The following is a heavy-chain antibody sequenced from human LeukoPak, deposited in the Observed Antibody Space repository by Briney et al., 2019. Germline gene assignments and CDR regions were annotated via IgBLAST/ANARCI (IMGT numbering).Heavy chain of an antibody. CDR3: ARGGGSSSWEGPFDI. V-gene: IGHV3-74*01. D-gene: IGHD6-13*01. J-gene: IGHJ3*02. CDR2: ISEDGSYT. Sequence: GGSLRLSCAASGFSFSSHWVHWVRQAPGKGLVWVSRISEDGSYTSNADSVKGRFTIARDNVNNMLYLHVNSLRAEDTAVYYCARGGGSSSWEGPFDIWGQGTMVTVSS. CDR1: GFSFSSHW.